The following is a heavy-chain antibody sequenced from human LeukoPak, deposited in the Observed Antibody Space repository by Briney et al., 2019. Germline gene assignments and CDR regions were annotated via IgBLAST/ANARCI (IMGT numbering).Heavy chain of an antibody. CDR3: ARGPNSNWSGPDF. CDR2: ISPTGSTT. CDR1: GFSFSGHW. J-gene: IGHJ4*02. D-gene: IGHD6-6*01. V-gene: IGHV3-74*01. Sequence: GGSLRLSCTASGFSFSGHWMHWARQLPGKGLVWVSRISPTGSTTSYADSVKGRFTVSRDNAKNTLYLQVNNLRAEDTAVHYCARGPNSNWSGPDFWGQGTLLTVSS.